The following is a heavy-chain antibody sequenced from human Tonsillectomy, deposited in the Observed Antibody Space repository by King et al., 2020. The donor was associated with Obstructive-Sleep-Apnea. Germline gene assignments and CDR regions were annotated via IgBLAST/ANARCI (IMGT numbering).Heavy chain of an antibody. Sequence: QLQESGPGLVTPSQTLSLTCTVSGGSIGSGGFYWSWIRQLPGRDLEWIGYIYNGETSYYNPSLERRVTISADTSQDQFSLKLTSVTAADTAVYYCPRDRDRERGIFDYWGQGTLVTVSS. D-gene: IGHD1-26*01. J-gene: IGHJ4*02. CDR3: PRDRDRERGIFDY. CDR1: GGSIGSGGFY. V-gene: IGHV4-31*03. CDR2: IYNGETS.